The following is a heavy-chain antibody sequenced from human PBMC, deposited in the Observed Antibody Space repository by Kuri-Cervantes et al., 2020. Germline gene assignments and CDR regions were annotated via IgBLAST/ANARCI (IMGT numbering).Heavy chain of an antibody. Sequence: GESLKISCAASGFTFSDYSMNWVRQAPGKGLEWVSSISSSSNYIYYAGSVKGRFTISRDNSKNTLYLQMNSLRAEDTAVYYCAKMGDSSSWYGKFDPWGQGTLVTVSS. CDR3: AKMGDSSSWYGKFDP. CDR2: ISSSSNYI. CDR1: GFTFSDYS. J-gene: IGHJ5*02. D-gene: IGHD6-13*01. V-gene: IGHV3-21*04.